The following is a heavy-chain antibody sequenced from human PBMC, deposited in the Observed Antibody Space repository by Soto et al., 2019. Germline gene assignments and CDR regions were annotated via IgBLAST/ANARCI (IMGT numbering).Heavy chain of an antibody. Sequence: PSETLSLTCTVSGGSISSYYWSWIRQPPGKGLEWIGYIYYSGSTNYNPSLKSRVTISVDTSKNQFSLKLSSVTAADTAVYYCAGGGDILTGPYYYDGMDVWGQGTTVTVSS. CDR3: AGGGDILTGPYYYDGMDV. D-gene: IGHD3-9*01. J-gene: IGHJ6*02. CDR2: IYYSGST. CDR1: GGSISSYY. V-gene: IGHV4-59*01.